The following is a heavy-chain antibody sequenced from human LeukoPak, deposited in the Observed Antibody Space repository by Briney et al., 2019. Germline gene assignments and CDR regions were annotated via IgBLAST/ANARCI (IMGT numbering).Heavy chain of an antibody. CDR2: ISFDGSIE. V-gene: IGHV3-30*03. J-gene: IGHJ5*02. CDR1: GFTFSSYG. CDR3: VRYDSSRFDP. Sequence: GRTLRLSCAASGFTFSSYGMHWIRQAPGKGLEWVAGISFDGSIEFYADSVKGRFTVSRDNSRYTLYLQMNSLRPEDTAVYYCVRYDSSRFDPWGQGTLVTVSS. D-gene: IGHD5-12*01.